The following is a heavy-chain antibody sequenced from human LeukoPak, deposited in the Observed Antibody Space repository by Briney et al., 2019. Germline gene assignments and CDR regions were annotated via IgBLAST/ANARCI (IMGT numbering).Heavy chain of an antibody. D-gene: IGHD2-8*01. CDR3: AGAVSNDGFDI. CDR2: ITPSGGST. V-gene: IGHV1-46*01. Sequence: ASVKVSCKASGYTFTNYYMHWVRQAPGQGLEWLGLITPSGGSTWYAQKFQGRVTMTRDMSTSTDYMELSSLRSEDTAVYYCAGAVSNDGFDIWGQGTMVTVSS. J-gene: IGHJ3*02. CDR1: GYTFTNYY.